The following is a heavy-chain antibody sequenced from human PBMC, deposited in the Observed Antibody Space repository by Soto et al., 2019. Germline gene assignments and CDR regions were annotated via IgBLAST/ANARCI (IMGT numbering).Heavy chain of an antibody. V-gene: IGHV4-59*01. CDR3: ARGTHYGGIPGYY. CDR1: GGSISSYY. CDR2: IYYSGST. J-gene: IGHJ4*02. Sequence: SETLSLTCTVSGGSISSYYWSWIRQPPGKGLEWIGYIYYSGSTNYNPSLKSRVTISVDTSKNQFSLKLSSVTAADTAVYYCARGTHYGGIPGYYWGQGTLVTVSS. D-gene: IGHD4-17*01.